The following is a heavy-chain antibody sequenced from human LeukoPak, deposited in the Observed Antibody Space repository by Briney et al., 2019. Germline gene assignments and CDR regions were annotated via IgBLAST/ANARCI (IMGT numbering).Heavy chain of an antibody. CDR1: GFTFSSYS. Sequence: GGSLGLSCAASGFTFSSYSMNWVRQAPGKGLEWVSSISSSSSYIYYADSVKGRFTISRDNAKNSLYLQMNSLRAEDTAVYYCARVSGIAVADYWGQGTLVTVSS. V-gene: IGHV3-21*01. J-gene: IGHJ4*02. D-gene: IGHD6-19*01. CDR2: ISSSSSYI. CDR3: ARVSGIAVADY.